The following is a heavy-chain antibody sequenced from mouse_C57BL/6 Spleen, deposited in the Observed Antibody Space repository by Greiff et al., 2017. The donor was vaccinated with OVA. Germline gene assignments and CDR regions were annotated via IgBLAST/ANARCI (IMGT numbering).Heavy chain of an antibody. V-gene: IGHV5-9-1*02. CDR3: TREGDYYGSGYGFAY. CDR2: ISSGGDYI. J-gene: IGHJ3*01. D-gene: IGHD1-1*01. Sequence: DVHLVESGEGLVKPGGSLKLSCAASGFTFSSYAMSWVRQTPEKRLEWVAYISSGGDYIYYADTVKGRFTISRDNARNTLYLQMSSLKSEDTAMYYCTREGDYYGSGYGFAYWGQGTLVTVSA. CDR1: GFTFSSYA.